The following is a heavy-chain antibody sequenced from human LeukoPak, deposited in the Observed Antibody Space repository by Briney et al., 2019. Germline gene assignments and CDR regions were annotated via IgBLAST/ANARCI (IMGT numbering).Heavy chain of an antibody. CDR2: ISPKSGVR. Sequence: ASVKVSCKASGYTFTGYYIHWVRQAPGQGLEWMGWISPKSGVRNSAQRFQGTITMTRDTSISTAYMELSRLRSDDTAVYYCARDWDSRFGELSLFFDYWGQGTLVTVSS. V-gene: IGHV1-2*02. CDR3: ARDWDSRFGELSLFFDY. CDR1: GYTFTGYY. J-gene: IGHJ4*02. D-gene: IGHD3-10*02.